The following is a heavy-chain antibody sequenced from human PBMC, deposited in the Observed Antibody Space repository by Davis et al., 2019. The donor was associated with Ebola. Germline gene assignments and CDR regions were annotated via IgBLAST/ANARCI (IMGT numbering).Heavy chain of an antibody. CDR2: IRSKANSYAT. Sequence: PGGSLRLSCAASGFTFSGSAMHWVRQASGKGLEWVGRIRSKANSYATAYAASVKGRFTISRDDSKNTAYLQMNSLKTEDTAVYYCARDDYGDYGYYYYYGMDVWGQGTTVTVSS. V-gene: IGHV3-73*01. D-gene: IGHD4-17*01. CDR3: ARDDYGDYGYYYYYGMDV. CDR1: GFTFSGSA. J-gene: IGHJ6*02.